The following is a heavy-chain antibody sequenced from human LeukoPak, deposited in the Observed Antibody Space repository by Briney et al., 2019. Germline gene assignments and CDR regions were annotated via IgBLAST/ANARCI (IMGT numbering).Heavy chain of an antibody. CDR3: ARGPSGYHNT. V-gene: IGHV3-21*01. CDR1: EFTFTTYS. CDR2: ISSSATYR. J-gene: IGHJ4*02. Sequence: PGGSLRLSCAASEFTFTTYSMAWVRQAPGKGLEWVSSISSSATYRYYADSVNGRFTISRDDPKNTLYLQMNSLRAEDTAVYYCARGPSGYHNTGGQGTLVTVSS. D-gene: IGHD5-12*01.